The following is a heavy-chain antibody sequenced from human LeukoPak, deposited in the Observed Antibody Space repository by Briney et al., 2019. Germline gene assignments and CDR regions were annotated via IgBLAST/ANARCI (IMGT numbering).Heavy chain of an antibody. Sequence: NPSETLSLTCAVYGGSFSGYYWSWIRQPPGKGLEWIGEINHSGSTNYNPSLKSRVTISVDTSKNQFSLKLSSVTAADTAVYYCARDPQFVAARFNWFDPWGQGTLVTGSS. V-gene: IGHV4-34*01. CDR2: INHSGST. CDR1: GGSFSGYY. CDR3: ARDPQFVAARFNWFDP. J-gene: IGHJ5*02. D-gene: IGHD5-18*01.